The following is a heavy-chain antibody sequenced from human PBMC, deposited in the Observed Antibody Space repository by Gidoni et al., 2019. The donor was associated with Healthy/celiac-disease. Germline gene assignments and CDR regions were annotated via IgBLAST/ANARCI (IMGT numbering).Heavy chain of an antibody. V-gene: IGHV4-34*01. Sequence: QVQLQQWGAGLLKPSETLSLTCAVYGGSFSGYYWSWIRQPPGKGLEWIGEINHSGSTNYNPSLKSRVTISVDTSKNQFSLKLSSVTAADTAVYYCARVGSGKNPYNYYYGMDVWGQGTTVTVSS. CDR2: INHSGST. D-gene: IGHD1-20*01. CDR1: GGSFSGYY. J-gene: IGHJ6*02. CDR3: ARVGSGKNPYNYYYGMDV.